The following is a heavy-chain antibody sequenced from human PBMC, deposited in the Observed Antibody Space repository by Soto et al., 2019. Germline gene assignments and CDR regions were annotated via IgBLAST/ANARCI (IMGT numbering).Heavy chain of an antibody. D-gene: IGHD1-1*01. CDR2: FSGSGGST. J-gene: IGHJ3*02. CDR3: AKDRLERLYDDAFDI. CDR1: GFTFSSYA. V-gene: IGHV3-23*01. Sequence: EVQLLESGGGLVQPGGSLRLSCAASGFTFSSYAMSWVRQAPGKGLEWVAAFSGSGGSTYYADSVKGRITISRDNSKNTLYLQMNSLRAEDTAVYYCAKDRLERLYDDAFDIWGQGTMVTVSS.